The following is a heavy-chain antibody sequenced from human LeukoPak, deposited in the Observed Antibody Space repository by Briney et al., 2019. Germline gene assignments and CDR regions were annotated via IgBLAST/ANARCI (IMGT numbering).Heavy chain of an antibody. D-gene: IGHD3-9*01. V-gene: IGHV4-31*03. Sequence: SETLSLTCTVSGGSFSSGGYYWSWIRQHPGKGLEWIGYISYSGNTYYNPSLKSRVTISVDTSKNQFSLKLSSVTAADTAVYYYARNRHYDVLTASGGWFDPWGQGTLVTVSS. CDR2: ISYSGNT. CDR1: GGSFSSGGYY. J-gene: IGHJ5*02. CDR3: ARNRHYDVLTASGGWFDP.